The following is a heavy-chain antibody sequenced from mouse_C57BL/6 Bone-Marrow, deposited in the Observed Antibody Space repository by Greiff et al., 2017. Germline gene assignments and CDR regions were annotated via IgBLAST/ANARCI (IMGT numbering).Heavy chain of an antibody. Sequence: VQLQESGAELVRPGASVTLSCKASGYTFTDYEMHWVKQTPVHGLEWIGAIDPETGGTAYNQKFKGKAILTADKSSSTAYMELRSLTSEDSAVYYWTRPLYDGYYLSFDNWGQGTTLTVSS. CDR3: TRPLYDGYYLSFDN. J-gene: IGHJ2*01. CDR1: GYTFTDYE. D-gene: IGHD2-3*01. CDR2: IDPETGGT. V-gene: IGHV1-15*01.